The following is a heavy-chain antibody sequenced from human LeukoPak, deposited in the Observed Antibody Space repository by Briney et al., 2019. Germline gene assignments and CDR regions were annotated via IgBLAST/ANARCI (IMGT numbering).Heavy chain of an antibody. J-gene: IGHJ5*02. CDR1: GYSFISFW. CDR2: IYPDDSDT. V-gene: IGHV5-51*01. CDR3: ARGKSSSGWFDL. Sequence: GESLKISCKGSGYSFISFWIGWVRQMPGKGLEWMGIIYPDDSDTRYSPSFQGQVSISADKSISTAYLQWSSLRASDTALYYCARGKSSSGWFDLWGQGTRVIISS. D-gene: IGHD6-13*01.